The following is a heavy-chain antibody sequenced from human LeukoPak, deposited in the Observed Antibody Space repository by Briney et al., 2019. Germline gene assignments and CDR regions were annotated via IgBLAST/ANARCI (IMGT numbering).Heavy chain of an antibody. Sequence: GGSLRLSCAVSGFTLSKYWISWVRQAPGKGLEWVANIKQDGSEKYYVDSVKGRFTISRDNAKNSLYLQMNSLRAEDTAVYYCAREGWPHFDYWGQGTLVTVSS. CDR2: IKQDGSEK. CDR1: GFTLSKYW. J-gene: IGHJ4*02. V-gene: IGHV3-7*01. CDR3: AREGWPHFDY. D-gene: IGHD5-24*01.